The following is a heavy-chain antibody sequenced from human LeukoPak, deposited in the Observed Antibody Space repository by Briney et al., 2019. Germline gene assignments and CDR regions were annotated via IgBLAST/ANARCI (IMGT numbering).Heavy chain of an antibody. CDR3: ARGGDSTGYYYRSFDS. D-gene: IGHD3-22*01. Sequence: SETLSLTCAVYGGSFSGYYWGWIRQPPGKGLEWIGEINHSGSTNYNPSLKSRVTISVDTSKNQLSLKLSSVTAADTAVYYCARGGDSTGYYYRSFDSWGQGTLVTVSS. V-gene: IGHV4-34*01. CDR1: GGSFSGYY. J-gene: IGHJ4*02. CDR2: INHSGST.